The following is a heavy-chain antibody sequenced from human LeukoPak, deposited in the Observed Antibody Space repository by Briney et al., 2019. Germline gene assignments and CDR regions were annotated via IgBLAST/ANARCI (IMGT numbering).Heavy chain of an antibody. J-gene: IGHJ5*02. Sequence: GRSLRLSCIASGFTFADFAMAWVRQAPGKGLEWVGFIRSKDYGGTTEYAASVKGRITISRDDSKNIAYLQMNSLKTEDTAVYYCSRARTGTWLDPWGQGTLVTVSS. CDR3: SRARTGTWLDP. CDR1: GFTFADFA. CDR2: IRSKDYGGTT. V-gene: IGHV3-49*04. D-gene: IGHD6-6*01.